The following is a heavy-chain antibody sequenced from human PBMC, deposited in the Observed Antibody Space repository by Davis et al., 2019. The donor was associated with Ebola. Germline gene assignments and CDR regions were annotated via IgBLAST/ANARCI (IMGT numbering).Heavy chain of an antibody. J-gene: IGHJ4*02. V-gene: IGHV3-73*01. CDR1: GFTFSGSA. CDR3: TATVTTDY. CDR2: IRSKANSYAT. Sequence: PGGSLRPSCAASGFTFSGSAMHWVRQASGKGLEWVGRIRSKANSYATAYAASVKGRFTISRDDSKNTAYLQMNSLKTEDTAVYYCTATVTTDYWGQGTLVTVSS. D-gene: IGHD4-17*01.